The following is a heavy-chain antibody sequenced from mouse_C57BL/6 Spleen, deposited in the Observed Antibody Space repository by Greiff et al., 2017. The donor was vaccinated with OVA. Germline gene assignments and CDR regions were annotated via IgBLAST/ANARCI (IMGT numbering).Heavy chain of an antibody. V-gene: IGHV14-4*01. CDR2: IDPENGDT. Sequence: EVQLQQSGAELVRPGASVKLSCTASGFNIKDDYMHWVKQRPEQGLEWIGWIDPENGDTEYASKFQGKATITADTSSNTAYLQLSSLTSEDTAVYYCTIDSSGYGYWGQGTLVTVSA. CDR1: GFNIKDDY. CDR3: TIDSSGYGY. D-gene: IGHD3-2*02. J-gene: IGHJ3*01.